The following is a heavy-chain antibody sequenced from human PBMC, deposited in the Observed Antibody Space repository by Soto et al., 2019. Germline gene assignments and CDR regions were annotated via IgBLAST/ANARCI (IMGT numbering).Heavy chain of an antibody. CDR2: INPNSGGT. V-gene: IGHV1-2*04. CDR1: GYTFTGYY. Sequence: ASVKVSCKASGYTFTGYYMHWVRQAPGQGLEWMGWINPNSGGTNYAQKFQGWVTMTRDTSISTAYMELSRLRSDDTAVYYCAKDFFRRRPRCYAYCGQGPLGIGSS. J-gene: IGHJ4*02. D-gene: IGHD3-16*01. CDR3: AKDFFRRRPRCYAY.